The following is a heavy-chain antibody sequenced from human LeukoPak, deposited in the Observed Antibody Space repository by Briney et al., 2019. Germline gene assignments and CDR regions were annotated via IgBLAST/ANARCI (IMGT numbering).Heavy chain of an antibody. Sequence: GSLRLSCAASEFTFSSYGMHWVRQAPGKGLEWVAVISFDGDNKYYADSVKGRFTISRDNAKNSLYLQMNSLRAEDTALYYCAKDKGGSYWYFDLWGRGTLVTVSS. CDR2: ISFDGDNK. J-gene: IGHJ2*01. D-gene: IGHD3-10*01. CDR1: EFTFSSYG. CDR3: AKDKGGSYWYFDL. V-gene: IGHV3-30*18.